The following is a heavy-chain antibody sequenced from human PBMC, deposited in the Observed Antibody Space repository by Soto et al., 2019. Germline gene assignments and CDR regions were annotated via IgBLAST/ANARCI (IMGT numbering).Heavy chain of an antibody. D-gene: IGHD6-19*01. CDR3: AAATASGCCYYYYGMDV. CDR1: GGTFSSYA. J-gene: IGHJ6*02. Sequence: QVQLVQSGAEVKKPGSSVNVSCKASGGTFSSYAISWVRQAPGQGLEWMGGNIPIFGTANYAQKFQGRDTITTDEATSTASMELRSMRPGDTAVYYCAAATASGCCYYYYGMDVWGQGTTVTVSS. V-gene: IGHV1-69*01. CDR2: NIPIFGTA.